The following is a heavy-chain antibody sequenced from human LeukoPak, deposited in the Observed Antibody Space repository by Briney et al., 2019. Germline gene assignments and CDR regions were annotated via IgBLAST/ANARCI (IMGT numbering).Heavy chain of an antibody. J-gene: IGHJ4*02. V-gene: IGHV1-8*02. D-gene: IGHD5/OR15-5a*01. CDR1: GYTFAGYY. CDR2: MNPNSGNT. Sequence: ASVKVSCKASGYTFAGYYMHWVRQATGQGLEWMGWMNPNSGNTGYAQKFQGRVTMTRNTSISTAYMELSSLRSEDTAVYYCARGPLLRGRWGQGTLVTVSS. CDR3: ARGPLLRGR.